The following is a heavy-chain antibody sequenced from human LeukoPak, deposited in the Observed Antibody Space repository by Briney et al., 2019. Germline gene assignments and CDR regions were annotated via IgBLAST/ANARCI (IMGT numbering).Heavy chain of an antibody. D-gene: IGHD6-19*01. Sequence: GGSLRLSCAASGFTFSSYAMHWVRQAPGKGLEWVAVISYDGSNKYYADSEKGRFTISRDNSKNTLYLQMNSLRAEDTAVYYCARDRDSSGWYAEHAFDIWGQGTMVTVSS. CDR2: ISYDGSNK. V-gene: IGHV3-30-3*01. CDR3: ARDRDSSGWYAEHAFDI. J-gene: IGHJ3*02. CDR1: GFTFSSYA.